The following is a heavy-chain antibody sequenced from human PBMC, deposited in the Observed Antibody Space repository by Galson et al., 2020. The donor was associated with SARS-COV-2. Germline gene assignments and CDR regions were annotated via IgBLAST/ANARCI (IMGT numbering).Heavy chain of an antibody. J-gene: IGHJ4*02. D-gene: IGHD6-25*01. CDR1: GFTFENHA. CDR2: ISYDGSIK. V-gene: IGHV3-33*05. Sequence: GGSLRLSCAASGFTFENHAMHWVRQAPGKGLEWVAQISYDGSIKYYVDSVKGLFTISRDNSENTVYLQMDNLRADDTAVYFCARDGQLGSSGAWDSGGQGTL. CDR3: ARDGQLGSSGAWDS.